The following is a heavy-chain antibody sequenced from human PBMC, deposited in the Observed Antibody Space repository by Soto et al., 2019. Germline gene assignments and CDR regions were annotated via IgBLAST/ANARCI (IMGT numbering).Heavy chain of an antibody. J-gene: IGHJ6*02. D-gene: IGHD4-17*01. V-gene: IGHV3-30-3*01. CDR3: TYTVTTNGMDV. CDR2: ISYDGSNI. Sequence: QVQLVESGGGVVQPGRSLRLSCVVSGLAFSRYAMHWVRQAPGQGLDWVALISYDGSNIYYADSVKGRFTISRDNSKNTLYLEMNSLRAADTAVYDCTYTVTTNGMDVWGQGTTVILSS. CDR1: GLAFSRYA.